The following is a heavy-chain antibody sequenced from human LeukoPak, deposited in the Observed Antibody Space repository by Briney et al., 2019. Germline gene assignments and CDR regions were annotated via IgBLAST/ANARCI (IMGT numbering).Heavy chain of an antibody. J-gene: IGHJ4*02. V-gene: IGHV3-21*01. D-gene: IGHD5-18*01. CDR2: IGSSSSYI. Sequence: GGSLRLSCAASGFTFSSYSMNWVRQAPGKGLEWVSSIGSSSSYIYYADSVKGRFTISRDNAKNSLYLQMNSLRAEDTAVYYCARGASGYSHGWGQGTLVTVSS. CDR1: GFTFSSYS. CDR3: ARGASGYSHG.